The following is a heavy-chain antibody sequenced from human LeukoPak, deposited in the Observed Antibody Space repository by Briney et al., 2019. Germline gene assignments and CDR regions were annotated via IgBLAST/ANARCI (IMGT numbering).Heavy chain of an antibody. V-gene: IGHV4-61*01. CDR2: IYYSGYT. J-gene: IGHJ6*03. D-gene: IGHD3-16*01. CDR1: GVSISSSNSY. CDR3: ARETSQKGAHYMDV. Sequence: PSETLSLTCTVSGVSISSSNSYWGWIRQPPGKGLKWIGNIYYSGYTTYSPSLRSRVTISVDTSKNQFSLKLSSVTAADTAVYYCARETSQKGAHYMDVWGKGTTVTVSS.